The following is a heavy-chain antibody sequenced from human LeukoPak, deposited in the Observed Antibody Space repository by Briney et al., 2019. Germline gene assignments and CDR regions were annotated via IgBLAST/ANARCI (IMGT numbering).Heavy chain of an antibody. CDR3: ARTRTNFFCSSTSCYGPPDY. J-gene: IGHJ4*02. V-gene: IGHV1-69*19. CDR2: IIPIFGTA. CDR1: GGTFSSYA. Sequence: SVKVSCKASGGTFSSYAISWVRQAPGQGLECMGGIIPIFGTAKYAPKFKGRVTITPDESTSTAYMELCRRRSEDTSVYYCARTRTNFFCSSTSCYGPPDYWGQGTLVTVSS. D-gene: IGHD2-2*01.